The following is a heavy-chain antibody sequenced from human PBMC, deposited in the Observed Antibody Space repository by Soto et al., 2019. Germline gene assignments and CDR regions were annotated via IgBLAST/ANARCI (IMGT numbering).Heavy chain of an antibody. D-gene: IGHD3-9*01. V-gene: IGHV7-4-1*01. CDR1: GYTFTSYA. CDR3: ARGGYDILTGWVGYYYYYMDV. CDR2: INTNTGNP. J-gene: IGHJ6*03. Sequence: ASVKVSCKASGYTFTSYAMNWVRQAPGQGLEWMGWINTNTGNPTYAQGFTGRFVFSLDTSVSTAYLQICSLKAEDTAVYYCARGGYDILTGWVGYYYYYMDVWGKGTTVTVSS.